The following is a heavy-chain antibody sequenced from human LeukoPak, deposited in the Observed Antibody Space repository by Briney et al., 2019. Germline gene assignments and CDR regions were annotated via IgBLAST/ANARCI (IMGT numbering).Heavy chain of an antibody. Sequence: GGSLRLSCAASGFTFSSYAMHWVRQAPGKGLEWVAVISYDGSNKYYADSVKGRFTISRDNSKNTLYLQMNSLRAEDTAVYYCAKDQFGELRDDAFDIWGQGTMVTVSS. V-gene: IGHV3-30*04. CDR1: GFTFSSYA. CDR3: AKDQFGELRDDAFDI. D-gene: IGHD1-26*01. CDR2: ISYDGSNK. J-gene: IGHJ3*02.